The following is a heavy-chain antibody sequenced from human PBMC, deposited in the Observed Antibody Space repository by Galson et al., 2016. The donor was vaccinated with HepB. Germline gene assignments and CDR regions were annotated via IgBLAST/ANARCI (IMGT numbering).Heavy chain of an antibody. CDR2: ISTARGNT. CDR1: DYTFTNYG. Sequence: SVKVSCKASDYTFTNYGISWVRQAPGQGLEWMGWISTARGNTNYAQKFQGRVTMTTDTSTSTAYMELGSLTSDDTAVYYCARQYRGGPSDYWGQGTLVIVSS. V-gene: IGHV1-18*01. CDR3: ARQYRGGPSDY. J-gene: IGHJ4*02. D-gene: IGHD5-12*01.